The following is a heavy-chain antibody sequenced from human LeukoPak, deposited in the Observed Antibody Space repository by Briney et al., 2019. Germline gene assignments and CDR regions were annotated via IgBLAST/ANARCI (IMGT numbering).Heavy chain of an antibody. V-gene: IGHV4-39*07. D-gene: IGHD3-22*01. CDR1: GGSISSSSYY. CDR2: IYYSGST. Sequence: SETLSLTCTVSGGSISSSSYYWGWIRQPPGKGLEWIGSIYYSGSTYYNPSLKSRVTMSVDTSKNQFSLKLSSVTAADTAVYYCASHSSGYYYHFDYWGQGTLVTVSS. J-gene: IGHJ4*02. CDR3: ASHSSGYYYHFDY.